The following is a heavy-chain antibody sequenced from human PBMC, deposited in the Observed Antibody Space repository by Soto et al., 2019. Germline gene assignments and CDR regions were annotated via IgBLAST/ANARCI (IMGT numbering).Heavy chain of an antibody. CDR2: VSSYSGST. Sequence: QVQLVQSGAEVKEPGASVKVSCRASGYTFSDFDISWVRQAPGQGLEWMGWVSSYSGSTKYAENLKGRVTMTTDTSTNTAYMERRRLKSDDTAEYYCARFWSGPGVAAPPDYWGQGTLVTVSS. D-gene: IGHD3-3*01. J-gene: IGHJ4*02. CDR3: ARFWSGPGVAAPPDY. V-gene: IGHV1-18*01. CDR1: GYTFSDFD.